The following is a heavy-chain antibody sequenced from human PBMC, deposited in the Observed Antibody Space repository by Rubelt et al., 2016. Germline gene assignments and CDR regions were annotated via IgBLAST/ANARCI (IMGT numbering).Heavy chain of an antibody. V-gene: IGHV1-24*01. Sequence: SMHWVRQAPGKGLEWMGGFDPEDGETIYAQKFQGRVTMTEDTSTDTAYMELSSLRSDDTAVYYCARDQTQPHIVATIPIDYWGQGTLVTVSS. J-gene: IGHJ4*02. CDR2: FDPEDGET. CDR1: S. D-gene: IGHD5-12*01. CDR3: ARDQTQPHIVATIPIDY.